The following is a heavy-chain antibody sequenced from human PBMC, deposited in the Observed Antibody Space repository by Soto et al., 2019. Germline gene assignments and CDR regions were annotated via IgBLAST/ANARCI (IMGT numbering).Heavy chain of an antibody. V-gene: IGHV3-15*01. CDR3: TTGSTSTKNY. CDR2: IKSKTDGGTT. Sequence: LRLSCAASGFTFSNAWLSWVRQAPGKGLEWVGRIKSKTDGGTTDYTAPVKGRFTISRDDSKNTLYLQMNSLKIEDTAVYYCTTGSTSTKNYWGQGTLVTVSS. CDR1: GFTFSNAW. D-gene: IGHD6-6*01. J-gene: IGHJ4*02.